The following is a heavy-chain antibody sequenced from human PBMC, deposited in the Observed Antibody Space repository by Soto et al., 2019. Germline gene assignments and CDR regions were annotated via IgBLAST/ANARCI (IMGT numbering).Heavy chain of an antibody. CDR3: ARGPDRSGFYLFYY. V-gene: IGHV1-69*13. J-gene: IGHJ4*02. D-gene: IGHD3-22*01. Sequence: SVTVSCKASGGTFSNHAVSCVRHAPGQGPEWMGGIIPLSDTTNYVQKFQGRVTITADEAMTTAYMELSSLRFDDTAVYYCARGPDRSGFYLFYYWGQGTLVTVSS. CDR1: GGTFSNHA. CDR2: IIPLSDTT.